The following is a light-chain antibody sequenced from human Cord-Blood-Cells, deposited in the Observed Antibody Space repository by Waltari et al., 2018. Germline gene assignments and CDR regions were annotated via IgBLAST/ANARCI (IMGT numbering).Light chain of an antibody. CDR2: GAS. CDR3: QQYGSSFT. J-gene: IGKJ3*01. V-gene: IGKV3-20*01. Sequence: EIVLTQSPGTLSLSPGERATLSCRDSQSVSSSYLAWYQQKPGQAPRLLIYGASSRATGIPDRCSGSGSGTDFTLTISRLEPEDFAVYYCQQYGSSFTFGPGTKVDIK. CDR1: QSVSSSY.